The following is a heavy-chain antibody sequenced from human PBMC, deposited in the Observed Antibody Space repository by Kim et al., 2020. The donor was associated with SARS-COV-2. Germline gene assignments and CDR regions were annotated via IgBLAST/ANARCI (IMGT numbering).Heavy chain of an antibody. Sequence: GGSLRLSCADSGFTFSDYYMSWIRQAPGKGLEWVSYISSSSSYTNYADSVKGRFTISRDNAKNSLYLQMNSLRAEDTAVYYCALIGTGNWFDPWGQGTLVTVSS. CDR2: ISSSSSYT. D-gene: IGHD3-10*01. CDR3: ALIGTGNWFDP. J-gene: IGHJ5*02. CDR1: GFTFSDYY. V-gene: IGHV3-11*03.